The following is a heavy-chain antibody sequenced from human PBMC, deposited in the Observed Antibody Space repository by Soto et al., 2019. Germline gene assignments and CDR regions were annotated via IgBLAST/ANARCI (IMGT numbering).Heavy chain of an antibody. CDR2: ISSSSSYI. CDR1: GFTFSSYS. Sequence: GGSLRLSCAASGFTFSSYSMNWVRQAPGKGLEWVSSISSSSSYIYYVDSVKGRFTISRDNAKNSLYLQMNSLRAEDTAVYYCARDKAFDIWGQGTMVTVSS. J-gene: IGHJ3*02. CDR3: ARDKAFDI. V-gene: IGHV3-21*01.